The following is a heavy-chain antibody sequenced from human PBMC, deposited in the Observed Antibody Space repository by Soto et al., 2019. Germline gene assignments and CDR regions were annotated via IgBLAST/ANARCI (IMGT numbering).Heavy chain of an antibody. V-gene: IGHV1-69*13. CDR3: ARQFDYDTSGFYYAY. J-gene: IGHJ4*02. D-gene: IGHD3-22*01. CDR1: GGTFSKNT. Sequence: SVKVSCKASGGTFSKNTISWVRQAPGQGLEWMGGIMPVFGTPNYAQKFQGRVTITADEYTRTAYMELSRLKSEDTAVYYCARQFDYDTSGFYYAYWGQGTQVTV. CDR2: IMPVFGTP.